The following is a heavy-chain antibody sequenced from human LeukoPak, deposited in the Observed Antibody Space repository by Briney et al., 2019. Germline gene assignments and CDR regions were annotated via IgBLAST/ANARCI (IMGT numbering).Heavy chain of an antibody. D-gene: IGHD1-14*01. Sequence: GGSLRLSCEASGFTFSNYAMSWVRQAPGKGLEWVAVIAYDGSRAFYADSVKGRFTISRDNSKNTMSVQMDDLRAEDTAVYYCTRYNNDHFDYWGQGTLVTVSS. CDR3: TRYNNDHFDY. CDR2: IAYDGSRA. J-gene: IGHJ4*02. V-gene: IGHV3-33*08. CDR1: GFTFSNYA.